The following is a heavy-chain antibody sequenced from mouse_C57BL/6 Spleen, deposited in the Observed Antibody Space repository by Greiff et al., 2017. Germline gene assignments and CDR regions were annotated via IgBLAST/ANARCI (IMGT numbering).Heavy chain of an antibody. CDR3: ARSYSNYNFDY. D-gene: IGHD2-5*01. Sequence: QVQLQQSGAELVMPGASVKLSCKASGYTFTSYWMHWVKQRPGQGLEWIGEIDPSDSYTNYNQKFKGKSTLTVDKSSSTAYMQLSSLTSEDSAVYYCARSYSNYNFDYWGQGTTLTVSS. CDR1: GYTFTSYW. J-gene: IGHJ2*01. V-gene: IGHV1-69*01. CDR2: IDPSDSYT.